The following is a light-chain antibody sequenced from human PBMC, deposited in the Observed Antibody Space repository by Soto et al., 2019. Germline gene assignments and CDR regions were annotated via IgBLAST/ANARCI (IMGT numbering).Light chain of an antibody. CDR3: QQYNSWPET. Sequence: EIVMRQSPGTLSVYRGERATLFCGASQSVRSSLAWYQQKPGQAPRLFIYDASTRATGIPARFTGSGSGTEFTLTISSLQSEDFAVYYCQQYNSWPETFGQGTKVDIK. V-gene: IGKV3-15*01. J-gene: IGKJ1*01. CDR2: DAS. CDR1: QSVRSS.